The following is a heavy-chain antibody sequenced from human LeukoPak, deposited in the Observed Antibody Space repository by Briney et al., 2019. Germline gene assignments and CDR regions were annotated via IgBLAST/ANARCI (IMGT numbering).Heavy chain of an antibody. D-gene: IGHD4-17*01. Sequence: SETLSLTCTVSGGSISSSSYYWGWIRQPPGKGLEWIGSIYYSGSTYYNPSLKSRVTISVDTSKNQFSLKLSSVTAADTAVYYCARGSTVTTNYWGQGTLVTVSS. CDR2: IYYSGST. V-gene: IGHV4-39*01. J-gene: IGHJ4*02. CDR1: GGSISSSSYY. CDR3: ARGSTVTTNY.